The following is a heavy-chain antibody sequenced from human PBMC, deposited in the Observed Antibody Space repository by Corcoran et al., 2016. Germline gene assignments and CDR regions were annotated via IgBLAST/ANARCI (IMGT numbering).Heavy chain of an antibody. CDR1: GGSISSSSYY. CDR2: IYYSGST. CDR3: ARDRLEKVVGGVIGWFDP. V-gene: IGHV4-39*07. J-gene: IGHJ5*02. D-gene: IGHD3-3*01. Sequence: QLQLQESGPGLVKPSETLSLTCTVSGGSISSSSYYWGWIRQPPGKGLEWIGSIYYSGSTYYNPSLKSRVTISVDTSKNQFSLKLSSLTAADTAVYYCARDRLEKVVGGVIGWFDPWGQGTLVTVSS.